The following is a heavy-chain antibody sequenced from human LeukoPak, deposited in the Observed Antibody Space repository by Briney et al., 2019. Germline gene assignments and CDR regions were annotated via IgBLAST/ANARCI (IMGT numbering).Heavy chain of an antibody. Sequence: SETLSLTCTVSGDSISSHYWGWIRQPPGKGLEWIGSIYYSGSTYYNPSLKSRVTISVDTSKNQFSLKLSSVTAADTAVYYCARQLDYYDSSGYYYDYWGQGTLVTVSS. D-gene: IGHD3-22*01. CDR2: IYYSGST. CDR3: ARQLDYYDSSGYYYDY. J-gene: IGHJ4*02. V-gene: IGHV4-39*01. CDR1: GDSISSHY.